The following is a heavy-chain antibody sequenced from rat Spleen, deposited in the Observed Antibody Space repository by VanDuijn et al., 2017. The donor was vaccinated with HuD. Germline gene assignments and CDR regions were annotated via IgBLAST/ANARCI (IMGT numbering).Heavy chain of an antibody. D-gene: IGHD1-2*01. V-gene: IGHV5-29*01. Sequence: EVQLAESGGGLVQPGRSMKLSCTALGFTFSNYYMAWVRQAPTKGLEWVATISYDGIRTYYRDSVKGRFTISRDNATITLYLQMDSLRSEDTATYYCARHADYSTYILDGWGQGVMVTVSS. CDR3: ARHADYSTYILDG. J-gene: IGHJ2*01. CDR1: GFTFSNYY. CDR2: ISYDGIRT.